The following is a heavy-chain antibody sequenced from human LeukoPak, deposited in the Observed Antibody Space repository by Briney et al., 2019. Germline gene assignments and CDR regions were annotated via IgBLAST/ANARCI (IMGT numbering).Heavy chain of an antibody. Sequence: GASVKVSCKASGYTFTSYDINWVRQATGQGLEWMGWINPNSGGTNYAQKFQGRVTMTRDTSISTAYMELSRLRSDDTAVYYCARDLDGSSSPWGQGTLVTVSS. CDR2: INPNSGGT. CDR3: ARDLDGSSSP. D-gene: IGHD6-13*01. V-gene: IGHV1-2*02. J-gene: IGHJ1*01. CDR1: GYTFTSYD.